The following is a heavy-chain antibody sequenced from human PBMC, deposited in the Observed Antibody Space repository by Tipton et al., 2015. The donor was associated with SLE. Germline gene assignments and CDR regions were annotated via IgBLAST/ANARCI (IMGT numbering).Heavy chain of an antibody. CDR2: INHSGST. J-gene: IGHJ4*02. V-gene: IGHV4-34*01. Sequence: TLSLTCAVYGGSFSGYYWSWIRQPPEKGLEWIGEINHSGSTNYNPSLKSRVTISVDTSKNQFSLKLNSVTAADTAVYYCARGHEYSSSDYWGQGTLVTVSS. D-gene: IGHD6-6*01. CDR1: GGSFSGYY. CDR3: ARGHEYSSSDY.